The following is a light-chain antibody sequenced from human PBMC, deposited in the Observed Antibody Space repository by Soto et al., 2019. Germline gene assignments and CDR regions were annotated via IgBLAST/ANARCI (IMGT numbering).Light chain of an antibody. J-gene: IGKJ1*01. CDR2: GAS. CDR3: QQYGSSQS. V-gene: IGKV3-20*01. CDR1: QSVSSSY. Sequence: IVLTQSAGTLSLSPGERATLSCRASQSVSSSYLAWDQQKPGQAPRLRIYGASSRATGIPDRFSGSGSGTDFTLTISRLEPEDFAVYYCQQYGSSQSFGQGTKVEI.